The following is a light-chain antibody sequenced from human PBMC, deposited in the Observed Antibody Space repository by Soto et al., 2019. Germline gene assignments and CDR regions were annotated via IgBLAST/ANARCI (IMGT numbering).Light chain of an antibody. CDR1: QSVRRTY. J-gene: IGKJ2*01. CDR2: GAS. Sequence: EIVLTQSPGTLSLSPGERATLSCRASQSVRRTYLAWYQQKPGQAPRLLIYGASSRATGIPDRFSGSGSGTDVTLTITRLEPEDFGVFYWQQYCTSPGTVGQGTKLEIK. V-gene: IGKV3-20*01. CDR3: QQYCTSPGT.